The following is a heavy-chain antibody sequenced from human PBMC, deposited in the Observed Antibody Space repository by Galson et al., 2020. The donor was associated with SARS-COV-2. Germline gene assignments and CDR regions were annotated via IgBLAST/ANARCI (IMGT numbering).Heavy chain of an antibody. CDR3: ATKFAIAAAGSLFDY. V-gene: IGHV1-24*01. J-gene: IGHJ4*02. CDR2: FDPEDGET. CDR1: GYTLTELS. D-gene: IGHD6-13*01. Sequence: ASVKVSCKVSGYTLTELSMHWVRQAPGKGLEWMGGFDPEDGETIYAQKFQGRVTMTEDTSTDTAYMELSSLRSEDTAVYYCATKFAIAAAGSLFDYWCQGTLVTVSS.